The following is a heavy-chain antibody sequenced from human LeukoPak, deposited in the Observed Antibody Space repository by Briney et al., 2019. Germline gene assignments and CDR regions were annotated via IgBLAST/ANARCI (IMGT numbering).Heavy chain of an antibody. CDR2: IWYDGSNK. V-gene: IGHV3-33*01. D-gene: IGHD2-15*01. J-gene: IGHJ3*02. Sequence: PGRSLRLSCAASGFTFSSYGMHWVRQAPGKGLEWVAVIWYDGSNKYYADSVKGRFTISRDNSKNTLYLQMNSLRAEDTAVYYCARKPTGGAFDIWGQGTKVTVSS. CDR3: ARKPTGGAFDI. CDR1: GFTFSSYG.